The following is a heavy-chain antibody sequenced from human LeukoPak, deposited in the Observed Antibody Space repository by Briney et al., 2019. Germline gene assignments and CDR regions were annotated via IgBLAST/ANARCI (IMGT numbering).Heavy chain of an antibody. CDR2: MNPNSGNT. CDR3: ARGLVVPAAPEWMRFDP. J-gene: IGHJ5*02. Sequence: ASVKVSCKASGYTFTSYDINWVRQATGQGLEWMGWMNPNSGNTGYAQKFQGRVTMTRNTSISTAYMELSSLRSEDTAVYYCARGLVVPAAPEWMRFDPWGQGTLVTVSS. D-gene: IGHD2-2*01. CDR1: GYTFTSYD. V-gene: IGHV1-8*01.